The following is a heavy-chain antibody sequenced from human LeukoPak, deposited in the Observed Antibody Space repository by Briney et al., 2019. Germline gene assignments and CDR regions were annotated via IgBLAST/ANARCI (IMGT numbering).Heavy chain of an antibody. CDR1: GFTFSSYA. Sequence: GGSLRLSCAASGFTFSSYAMSWVRQAPGKGLEWVSAISGSGGDTYYADSVKGRFSISGDNFKNTLYLQMSSLRAEDTAVYYCANPAGYFDSSGYDVDYWGQGTLVTVSS. V-gene: IGHV3-23*01. CDR3: ANPAGYFDSSGYDVDY. D-gene: IGHD3-22*01. CDR2: ISGSGGDT. J-gene: IGHJ4*02.